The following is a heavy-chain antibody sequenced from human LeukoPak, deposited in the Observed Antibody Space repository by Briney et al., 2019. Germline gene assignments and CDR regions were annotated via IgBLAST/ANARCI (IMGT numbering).Heavy chain of an antibody. V-gene: IGHV4-4*02. Sequence: SETLSLTCAASGGSISSSNWWRWVRQPPEKVLEWIGEIFHSGSTNYNPSLKSRVTISLDNSKNHFSLQLSSVTAADTAVYYCARVWGYFNNWGQGTLVTVSS. D-gene: IGHD3-16*01. CDR3: ARVWGYFNN. CDR1: GGSISSSNW. CDR2: IFHSGST. J-gene: IGHJ4*02.